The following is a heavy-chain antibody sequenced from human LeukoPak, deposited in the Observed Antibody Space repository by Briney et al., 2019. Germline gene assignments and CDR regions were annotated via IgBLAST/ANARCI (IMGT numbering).Heavy chain of an antibody. CDR3: ARDHDYEGLKGNY. CDR1: GYTFTSYA. CDR2: INAGNGNT. V-gene: IGHV1-3*03. D-gene: IGHD1-7*01. J-gene: IGHJ1*01. Sequence: ASVKVSCKASGYTFTSYAMHWVRQAPGQRLEWMGWINAGNGNTKYSQEFQGRLSMTSDTSLSAAYMELQNLRSEDTAIYYCARDHDYEGLKGNYWGRGTMVIV.